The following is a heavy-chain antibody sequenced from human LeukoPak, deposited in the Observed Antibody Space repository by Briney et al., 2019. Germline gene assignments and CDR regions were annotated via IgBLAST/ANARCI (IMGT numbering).Heavy chain of an antibody. CDR3: TTYGSGRKFDY. CDR1: GFSFSDTW. V-gene: IGHV3-15*04. D-gene: IGHD3-10*01. CDR2: IESKTDGGTT. J-gene: IGHJ4*02. Sequence: GGSHRLSCAASGFSFSDTWMSWVRQIPGKGLEWVGRIESKTDGGTTDYAAPVKGRFTISRDDSTNTLYLQMNSLKSEDTAVYYCTTYGSGRKFDYWGQGILVTVSS.